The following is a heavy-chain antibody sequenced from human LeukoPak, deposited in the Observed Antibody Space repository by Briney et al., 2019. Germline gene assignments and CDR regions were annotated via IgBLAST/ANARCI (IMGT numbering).Heavy chain of an antibody. Sequence: GGSLRLSCAASGFTFDDYAMHWVRQAPGKGLEWVSGISWNSGSIGYADSVKGRFTISRDNTKNTLYLQMNSLRAEDTAVYYCAGWGDSGYDHSWGQGTLVTVSS. D-gene: IGHD5-12*01. CDR1: GFTFDDYA. V-gene: IGHV3-9*01. CDR3: AGWGDSGYDHS. J-gene: IGHJ4*02. CDR2: ISWNSGSI.